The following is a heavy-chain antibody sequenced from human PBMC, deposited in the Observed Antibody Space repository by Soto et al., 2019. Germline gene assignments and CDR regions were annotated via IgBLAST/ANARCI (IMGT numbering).Heavy chain of an antibody. J-gene: IGHJ4*02. CDR3: ARTRTGYSSGPYYFDY. D-gene: IGHD6-19*01. V-gene: IGHV5-51*01. CDR2: IYPGDSDT. CDR1: GYSFTSYW. Sequence: XESLKISCKGSGYSFTSYWIGWVRQMPGKGLEWMGIIYPGDSDTRYSPSFQGQVTISADKSISTAYLQWSSLKASDTAMYYCARTRTGYSSGPYYFDYWGQGTLVTVSS.